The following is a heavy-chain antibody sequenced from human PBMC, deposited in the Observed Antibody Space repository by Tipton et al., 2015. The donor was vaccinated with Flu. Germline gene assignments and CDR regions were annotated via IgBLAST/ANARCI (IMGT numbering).Heavy chain of an antibody. J-gene: IGHJ4*02. D-gene: IGHD3-10*01. CDR1: GGSISGGSYY. CDR3: AGTGY. CDR2: IYTSGST. V-gene: IGHV4-61*02. Sequence: TLSLTCTVSGGSISGGSYYWSWIRQPAGKGLEWIGRIYTSGSTNYNPSLQSRVTISVDTSKNQFSLKLSSVTAADTAVYYCAGTGYWGQGTLVTVSS.